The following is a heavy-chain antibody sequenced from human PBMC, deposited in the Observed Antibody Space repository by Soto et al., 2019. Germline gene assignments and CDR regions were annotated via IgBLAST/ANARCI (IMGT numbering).Heavy chain of an antibody. CDR3: ARVYGDYLDY. D-gene: IGHD4-17*01. CDR1: GGSISSYY. CDR2: LYYSGST. J-gene: IGHJ4*02. Sequence: QVQLQESGPGLVKPSETLSLTCTVSGGSISSYYWSWIRQPPGKGLEWIGYLYYSGSTNYNPSLXSXVXLXXDTSKNQFSLKLSSVTAADTAVYYCARVYGDYLDYWGQGTLVSVSS. V-gene: IGHV4-59*01.